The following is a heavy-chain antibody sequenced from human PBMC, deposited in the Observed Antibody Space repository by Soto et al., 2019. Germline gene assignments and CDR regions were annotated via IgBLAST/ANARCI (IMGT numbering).Heavy chain of an antibody. V-gene: IGHV3-23*01. J-gene: IGHJ6*02. D-gene: IGHD4-17*01. CDR3: AKLLTTVTYRGYYYYGMDV. CDR1: GFTFSSYA. CDR2: ISGSGGST. Sequence: QAGGSLRLSCAASGFTFSSYAMSWVRQAPGKGLEWVSAISGSGGSTYYADSVKGRFTISRDNSKNTLYLQMNSLRAEDTAVYYCAKLLTTVTYRGYYYYGMDVWGQGTTVTVSS.